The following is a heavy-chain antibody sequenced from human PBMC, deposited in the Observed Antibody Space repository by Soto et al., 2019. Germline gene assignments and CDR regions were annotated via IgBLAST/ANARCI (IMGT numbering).Heavy chain of an antibody. CDR3: AKDLVVRGYDAFDI. CDR2: ISWNSGSI. J-gene: IGHJ3*02. V-gene: IGHV3-9*01. D-gene: IGHD3-10*01. CDR1: GFTFDDYA. Sequence: GGSLRLSCAASGFTFDDYAMHWVRQAPGKGLEWVSGISWNSGSIGYADSVKGRFTISRDNAKNSLYLQMNSLRAEDTALYYCAKDLVVRGYDAFDIWGQGTMVTVSS.